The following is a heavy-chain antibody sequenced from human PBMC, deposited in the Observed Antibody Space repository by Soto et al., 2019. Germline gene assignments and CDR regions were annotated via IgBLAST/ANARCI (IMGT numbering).Heavy chain of an antibody. CDR3: ARDSLGVSIVLGAFDY. V-gene: IGHV3-7*01. J-gene: IGHJ4*02. CDR2: IKQDGSEK. Sequence: GGSLRLSCAASGFTFSNYWMSWVRQAPGKGLEWVANIKQDGSEKYFVDVVKGRFTIARDNGKNLVYLQMNSLRAEDTAVYYCARDSLGVSIVLGAFDYWGQGTLVTVSS. D-gene: IGHD2-8*02. CDR1: GFTFSNYW.